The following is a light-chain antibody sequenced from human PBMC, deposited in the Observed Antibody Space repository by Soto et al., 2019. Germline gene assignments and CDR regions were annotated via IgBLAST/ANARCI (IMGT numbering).Light chain of an antibody. Sequence: EIVLTQSPATLSSFPVERATLSCMASQSVSSYLAWYQQKPGQPPRPLIYAASTRATDVPARFSGGGSETEFTLTISSLQSEDFAVYFCQQYNIWPLWTFGQGTKVDI. CDR2: AAS. CDR1: QSVSSY. V-gene: IGKV3-15*01. CDR3: QQYNIWPLWT. J-gene: IGKJ1*01.